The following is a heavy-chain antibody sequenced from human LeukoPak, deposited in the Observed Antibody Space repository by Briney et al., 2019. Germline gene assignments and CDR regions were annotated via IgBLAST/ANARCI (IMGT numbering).Heavy chain of an antibody. CDR1: GFTFDDYG. Sequence: GGSLRLSCAASGFTFDDYGMSWVRQAQGKGLEWVSGINWNGGSTGYADSVKGRFTISRDNAKNSLYLQMNSLRAEDTALYHCAREGEYYYYYGMDVWGQGTTVTVSS. V-gene: IGHV3-20*01. CDR2: INWNGGST. CDR3: AREGEYYYYYGMDV. J-gene: IGHJ6*02. D-gene: IGHD3-10*01.